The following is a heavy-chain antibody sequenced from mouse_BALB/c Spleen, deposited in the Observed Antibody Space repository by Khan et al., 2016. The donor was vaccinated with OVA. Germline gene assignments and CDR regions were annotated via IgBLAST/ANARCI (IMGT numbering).Heavy chain of an antibody. D-gene: IGHD2-1*01. CDR1: GYTFINYW. CDR3: ARRGLPWDFNY. J-gene: IGHJ2*01. Sequence: QVQLKQSGAELAKPGASVKMSCKASGYTFINYWILWVKQRPGQGLEWIGYINPSTGYTEYNQNFKDKATLTADKSSSTAYMQLSSLTSEDSAVDDCARRGLPWDFNYWGQGTTLTVSS. CDR2: INPSTGYT. V-gene: IGHV1-7*01.